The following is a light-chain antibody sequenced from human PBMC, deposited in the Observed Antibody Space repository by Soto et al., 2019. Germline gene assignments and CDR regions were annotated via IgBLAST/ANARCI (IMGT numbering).Light chain of an antibody. V-gene: IGKV1-39*01. J-gene: IGKJ2*01. Sequence: DIQMTQSPSSLPASVGDRVTLTCRASQSISTYLNWYQQKPGKAPKLLIYAASSLQSGVPSRLSGSGSGTDFTLTISSLQPEDFATYYCQQSYSSPYIFGQGTKLEIK. CDR1: QSISTY. CDR3: QQSYSSPYI. CDR2: AAS.